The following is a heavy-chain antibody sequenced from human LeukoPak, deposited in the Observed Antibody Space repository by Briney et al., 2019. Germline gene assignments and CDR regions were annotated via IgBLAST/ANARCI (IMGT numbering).Heavy chain of an antibody. Sequence: SETLSLTCAVYGGSFSGYYWSWIRQPPGKGLEWIGEINHSGSTNYNPSLKSRVTISVDTSKNQFSLKLSSVTAADTAVYYCARSLIWFGEPYYYYYGMDVWGQGTTVTVSS. CDR2: INHSGST. V-gene: IGHV4-34*01. D-gene: IGHD3-10*01. CDR1: GGSFSGYY. CDR3: ARSLIWFGEPYYYYYGMDV. J-gene: IGHJ6*02.